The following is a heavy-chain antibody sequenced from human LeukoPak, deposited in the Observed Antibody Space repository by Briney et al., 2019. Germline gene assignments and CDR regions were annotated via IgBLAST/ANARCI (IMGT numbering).Heavy chain of an antibody. Sequence: GGSLRLSCAASGFTFSSYAMSWVRQAPGKGLEWVSAISGSGGSTYYADSVKGRFTISRDNSKDTLYLQMNSLRAEDTAVYYCAKDSGIAVAGGFDYWGQGTLVTVSS. V-gene: IGHV3-23*01. CDR3: AKDSGIAVAGGFDY. CDR2: ISGSGGST. J-gene: IGHJ4*02. D-gene: IGHD6-19*01. CDR1: GFTFSSYA.